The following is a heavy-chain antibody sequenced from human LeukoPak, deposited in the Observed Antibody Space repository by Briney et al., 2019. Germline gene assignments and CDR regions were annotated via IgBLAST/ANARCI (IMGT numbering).Heavy chain of an antibody. D-gene: IGHD3-3*01. CDR3: AAYDSPDY. Sequence: GRSLRLSCAASGFTFSSYGMHWVRQAPGKGLEWVAVISYDGSNKYYADSVKGRFTISRDNSKNTLYLQMNSLRAEDTAVYYCAAYDSPDYWGQGTLVTVSS. CDR1: GFTFSSYG. CDR2: ISYDGSNK. J-gene: IGHJ4*02. V-gene: IGHV3-30*03.